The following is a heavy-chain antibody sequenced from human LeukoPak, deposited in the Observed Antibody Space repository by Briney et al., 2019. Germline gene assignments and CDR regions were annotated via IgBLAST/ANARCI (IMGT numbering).Heavy chain of an antibody. Sequence: GGSLRLSCSASGFTFSSSAMYWVRQAPGKGLEYVSAFSSDGSSIFYADSVKGRFTISRDNSKNMLYLQMSSLRADDTAVYYCVKTLKYYGSGRGLFDFWGQGTLVTVSS. D-gene: IGHD3-10*01. CDR2: FSSDGSSI. J-gene: IGHJ4*02. V-gene: IGHV3-64D*06. CDR1: GFTFSSSA. CDR3: VKTLKYYGSGRGLFDF.